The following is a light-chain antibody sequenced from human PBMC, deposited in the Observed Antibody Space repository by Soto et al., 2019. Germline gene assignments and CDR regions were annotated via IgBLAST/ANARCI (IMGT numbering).Light chain of an antibody. CDR2: RNN. CDR1: SSNIGRNY. CDR3: AACDDSLSAWV. Sequence: QSVLTQPPSASGTPGQRVTISCSGSSSNIGRNYVYWYQQLPGTAPKLLIYRNNQRPSGVPDRFSGSKSGTSASLAISGVRSEDEADYYCAACDDSLSAWVFGGGTKLTVL. V-gene: IGLV1-47*01. J-gene: IGLJ3*02.